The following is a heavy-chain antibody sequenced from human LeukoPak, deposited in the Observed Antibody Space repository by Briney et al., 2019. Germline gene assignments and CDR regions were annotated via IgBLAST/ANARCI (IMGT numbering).Heavy chain of an antibody. CDR1: GFTFSSYY. D-gene: IGHD6-13*01. CDR3: AKDSGRWYSLDY. J-gene: IGHJ4*02. CDR2: IGYDGSSK. Sequence: GGSLRLSCSASGFTFSSYYMHWVRQAPGKGPEWMAFIGYDGSSKYYADSVKGRFTISRDNSKNTLFLQMNSLRVEDTAVYYCAKDSGRWYSLDYWGQGTLVTASS. V-gene: IGHV3-30*02.